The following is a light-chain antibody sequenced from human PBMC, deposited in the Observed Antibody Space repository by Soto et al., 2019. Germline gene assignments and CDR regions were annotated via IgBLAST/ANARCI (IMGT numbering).Light chain of an antibody. CDR1: TSNIASYS. J-gene: IGLJ1*01. V-gene: IGLV1-44*01. Sequence: QSVLTQPPSASGTPGQRVTISCSGSTSNIASYSVNWYQQLPGAAPKVLIYSGDQRPSRVPDRFSGSKSGTSASLAISGLYSEDEADYYCAAWDDRLNAYVFGTGTKVTVL. CDR2: SGD. CDR3: AAWDDRLNAYV.